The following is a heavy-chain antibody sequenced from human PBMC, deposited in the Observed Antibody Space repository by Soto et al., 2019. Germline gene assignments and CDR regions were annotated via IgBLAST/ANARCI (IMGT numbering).Heavy chain of an antibody. CDR2: ISSSSSTI. V-gene: IGHV3-48*01. CDR3: ARETTTVTTSWFDP. CDR1: GFTFSSYS. D-gene: IGHD4-17*01. Sequence: EVQLVESGGGLVQPGGSLRLSCAASGFTFSSYSMNWVRQAPGKGLEWVSYISSSSSTIYYADSVKGRFTISRDNAKNSLYLQMNSLRAVDTAVYYCARETTTVTTSWFDPWGQGTLVTVSS. J-gene: IGHJ5*02.